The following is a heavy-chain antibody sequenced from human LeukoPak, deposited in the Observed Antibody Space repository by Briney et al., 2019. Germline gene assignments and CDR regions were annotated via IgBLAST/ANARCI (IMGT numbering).Heavy chain of an antibody. CDR3: ARGNYGGNLGGDNWFDP. Sequence: LGTLSLTCAVSGGSIPRYWSWIRQPAGHRLEWFGRIYTSGSTNYNPSLKSRVTMSVDTSKNQFSLKLSSVTAADTAVYYCARGNYGGNLGGDNWFDPWGQGTLVTVSS. D-gene: IGHD4-23*01. J-gene: IGHJ5*02. V-gene: IGHV4-4*07. CDR1: GGSIPRY. CDR2: IYTSGST.